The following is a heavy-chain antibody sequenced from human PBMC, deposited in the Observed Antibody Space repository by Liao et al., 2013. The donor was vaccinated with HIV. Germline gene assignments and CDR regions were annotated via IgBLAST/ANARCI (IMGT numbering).Heavy chain of an antibody. V-gene: IGHV4-4*07. CDR3: AREIRVVPAAIRRTGYYYYMDV. D-gene: IGHD2-2*02. CDR2: IYTSGST. J-gene: IGHJ6*03. CDR1: GDSISSYY. Sequence: QVQLQESGSGLVKPSETLSLTCTVSGDSISSYYWSWIRQPAGKGLEWIGRIYTSGSTNYNPSLKSRVTMSVDTSKNQFSLKLSSVTAADTAVYYCAREIRVVPAAIRRTGYYYYMDVWGKGTTVTVSS.